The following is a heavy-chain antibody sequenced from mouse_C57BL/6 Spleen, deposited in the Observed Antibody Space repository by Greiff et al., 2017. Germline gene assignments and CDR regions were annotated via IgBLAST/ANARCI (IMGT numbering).Heavy chain of an antibody. V-gene: IGHV1-69*01. Sequence: QVQLQQPGAELVMPGASVKLSCKASGYTFTSYWMHWVKQRPGQGLEWIGEIDPADSYTNYNQKFKGKSTLTVDKSSSTAYMQLSSLTSEDSAVYYCARWSPWFAYWGQGTLVTVSA. CDR1: GYTFTSYW. CDR3: ARWSPWFAY. CDR2: IDPADSYT. J-gene: IGHJ3*01.